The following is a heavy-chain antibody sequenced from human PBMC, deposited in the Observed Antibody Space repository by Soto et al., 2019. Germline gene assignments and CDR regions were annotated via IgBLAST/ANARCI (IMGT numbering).Heavy chain of an antibody. CDR3: SRGFLWFGEVLDGDY. CDR2: ISGYNGKT. D-gene: IGHD3-10*01. V-gene: IGHV1-18*01. J-gene: IGHJ4*02. CDR1: GYTFTSYG. Sequence: QVQLVQSGTEVKKPGASVKVSCRASGYTFTSYGISWVRQAPGQGLEYMSWISGYNGKTNYAQKFQDRVTMTTDTSTSTAYMELRSLTSDDTAVYYCSRGFLWFGEVLDGDYWGQGTLVTVSS.